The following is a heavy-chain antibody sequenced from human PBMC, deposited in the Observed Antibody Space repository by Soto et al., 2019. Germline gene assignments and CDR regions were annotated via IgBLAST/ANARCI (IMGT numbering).Heavy chain of an antibody. Sequence: QVQLVESGGGVVQPGSSLRLSCAASGFSFKNYAFHWVRQAPGKGLAWVALISHNDEPKIFYADSVQGRFTISRDNFKNTVYLQMNSPRDEDTAVYHCARGVRAETYYNAFDYWGQGTQVTVSS. J-gene: IGHJ4*01. CDR3: ARGVRAETYYNAFDY. D-gene: IGHD3-10*01. V-gene: IGHV3-30-3*01. CDR2: ISHNDEPKI. CDR1: GFSFKNYA.